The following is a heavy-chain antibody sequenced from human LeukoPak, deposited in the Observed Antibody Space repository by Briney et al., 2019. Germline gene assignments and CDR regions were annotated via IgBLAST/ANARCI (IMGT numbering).Heavy chain of an antibody. D-gene: IGHD6-19*01. CDR1: AGSISNHY. CDR2: IFYTGSY. V-gene: IGHV4-59*11. Sequence: SETLSLTCTVAAGSISNHYWSWMRQSPGKGLEWIAYIFYTGSYNYNPSLKSRVYISVDTSENQFSLNLTSVTAADTAVYYCARGRSSLDLWGQGTPVTVSS. J-gene: IGHJ5*02. CDR3: ARGRSSLDL.